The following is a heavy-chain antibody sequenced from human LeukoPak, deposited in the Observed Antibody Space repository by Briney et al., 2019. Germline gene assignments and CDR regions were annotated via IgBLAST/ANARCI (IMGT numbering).Heavy chain of an antibody. D-gene: IGHD2-2*01. Sequence: GGSLRLSCSASGFIFSSYAMHWVRQAPGKGLEYVSGISFNGGNTYFADSVKGRFTISGDNSKNTLWLQMTSLRPEDTAVYYCARDEGYCSRTSCYGASKGLDGWGQGTAVIVSS. CDR2: ISFNGGNT. V-gene: IGHV3-64D*06. J-gene: IGHJ6*02. CDR3: ARDEGYCSRTSCYGASKGLDG. CDR1: GFIFSSYA.